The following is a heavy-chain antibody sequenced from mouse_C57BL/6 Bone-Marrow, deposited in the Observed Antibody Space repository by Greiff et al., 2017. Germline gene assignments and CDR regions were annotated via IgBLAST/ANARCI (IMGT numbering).Heavy chain of an antibody. CDR2: ISSGSSTI. J-gene: IGHJ3*01. Sequence: DVQLVESGGGLVKPGGSLKLSCAASGFTFSDYGMHWVRQAPEKGLEWVAYISSGSSTIYYADTEKGRFTISRDNAKNTLFLQMTSLRSEDTAMYYCARYYDYDSAWFAYWGQGTLVTVSA. D-gene: IGHD2-4*01. CDR1: GFTFSDYG. V-gene: IGHV5-17*01. CDR3: ARYYDYDSAWFAY.